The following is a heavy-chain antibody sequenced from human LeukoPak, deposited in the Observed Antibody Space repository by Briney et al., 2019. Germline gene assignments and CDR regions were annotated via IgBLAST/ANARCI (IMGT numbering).Heavy chain of an antibody. CDR1: GFTFSSYE. CDR2: ISSSGSTI. D-gene: IGHD6-19*01. Sequence: PGGSLRLSCAASGFTFSSYEMNWVRQAPGKGLEWVSYISSSGSTIYYADSVKGRFTISRDNAKNPLYLQMNSLRAEDTAVYYCAREPPPIAVAGHDAFDIWGQGTMVTVSS. V-gene: IGHV3-48*03. J-gene: IGHJ3*02. CDR3: AREPPPIAVAGHDAFDI.